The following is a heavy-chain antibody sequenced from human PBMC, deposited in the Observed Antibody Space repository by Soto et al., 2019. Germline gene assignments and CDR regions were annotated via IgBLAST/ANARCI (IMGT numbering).Heavy chain of an antibody. V-gene: IGHV3-23*01. CDR2: ISGSGGST. CDR3: APDLLGYDYIWGSYRSGYFDY. D-gene: IGHD3-16*02. J-gene: IGHJ4*02. CDR1: GFTFSSYA. Sequence: EVQLLESGGGLVQPGGSLRLSCAASGFTFSSYAMSWVRQAPGKGLEWVSAISGSGGSTYYADSVKGRFTISRDNSKNTLYLQMNILRAEDTAVYYCAPDLLGYDYIWGSYRSGYFDYWGQGTLVTVSS.